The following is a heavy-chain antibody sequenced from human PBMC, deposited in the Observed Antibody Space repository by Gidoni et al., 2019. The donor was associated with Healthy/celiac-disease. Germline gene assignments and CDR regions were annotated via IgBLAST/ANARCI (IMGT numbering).Heavy chain of an antibody. CDR1: TFSSYA. CDR2: ISGSGGST. V-gene: IGHV3-23*01. D-gene: IGHD3-22*01. J-gene: IGHJ4*02. CDR3: ARARITMIVVAPFDY. Sequence: TFSSYAMSWVRQAPGKGLEWVSAISGSGGSTYYADSVKGRFTISRDNSKNTLYLQMNSLRAEDTAVYYCARARITMIVVAPFDYWGQGTLVTVSS.